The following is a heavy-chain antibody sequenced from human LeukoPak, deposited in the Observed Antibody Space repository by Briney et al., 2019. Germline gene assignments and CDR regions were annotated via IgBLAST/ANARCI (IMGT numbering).Heavy chain of an antibody. CDR3: ARRIGSGWYDY. J-gene: IGHJ4*02. CDR1: GYSFTSIW. V-gene: IGHV5-51*01. Sequence: GESLKISCKGSGYSFTSIWIGWVRQMPGKGLEWLVIINPGDSDTRYSASFQGQVTISADKSISTAILQWSSLKASDTAMYYCARRIGSGWYDYWGQGTLVTVSS. CDR2: INPGDSDT. D-gene: IGHD6-19*01.